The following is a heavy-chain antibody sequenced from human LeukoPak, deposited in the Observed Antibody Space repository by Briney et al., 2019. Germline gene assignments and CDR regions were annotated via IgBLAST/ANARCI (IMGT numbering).Heavy chain of an antibody. D-gene: IGHD3-10*01. V-gene: IGHV1-24*01. J-gene: IGHJ6*02. CDR1: GYTLTELS. CDR3: ATDQRGAGLGFRYGSESYNGMDV. Sequence: ASVKVSCKVSGYTLTELSMHWVRQAPGKGLEWMGGFDPEDGETLYAQKYQGRVTMTEDTSTDTAYMELSSLRSEDTAVYYCATDQRGAGLGFRYGSESYNGMDVWGQGATVTVSS. CDR2: FDPEDGET.